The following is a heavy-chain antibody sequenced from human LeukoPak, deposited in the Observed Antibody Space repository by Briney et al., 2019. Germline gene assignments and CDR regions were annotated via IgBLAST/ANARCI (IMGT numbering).Heavy chain of an antibody. CDR3: ARDQAGRHSDY. CDR1: GFTFSSYE. V-gene: IGHV3-48*03. D-gene: IGHD6-13*01. J-gene: IGHJ4*02. Sequence: GGSLRLSCAASGFTFSSYEINWVRQAPGKGLEWVSHMSSSGSTIYYAGSVKGRFTISRDNAKNSLYLQMNSLRAEGTAVYYCARDQAGRHSDYWGQGTLVTVSS. CDR2: MSSSGSTI.